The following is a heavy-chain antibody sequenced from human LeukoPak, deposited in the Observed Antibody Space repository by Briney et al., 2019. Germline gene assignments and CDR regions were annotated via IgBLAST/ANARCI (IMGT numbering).Heavy chain of an antibody. D-gene: IGHD4-17*01. Sequence: PGRSLRLSCAASGFTFSHYGMHWVRQAPGQGLEWVAVIWYDGSNKYYGDSVKGRFTISRDNSKNTLYLQMNSLRVEDTAVYYCARPESTVTTGRYLDLWGRGTLVTVSS. J-gene: IGHJ2*01. V-gene: IGHV3-33*01. CDR1: GFTFSHYG. CDR2: IWYDGSNK. CDR3: ARPESTVTTGRYLDL.